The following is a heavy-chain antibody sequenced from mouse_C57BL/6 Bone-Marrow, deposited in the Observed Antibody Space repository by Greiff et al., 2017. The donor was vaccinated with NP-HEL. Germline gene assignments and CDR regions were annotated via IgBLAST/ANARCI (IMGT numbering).Heavy chain of an antibody. D-gene: IGHD1-1*01. CDR2: IYPGDGDT. CDR3: ARGCLHYYGSSYRY. V-gene: IGHV1-80*01. Sequence: QVQLQQSGAELVKPGASVKISCKASGYAFSSYWMNWVKQRPGKGLEWIGQIYPGDGDTNYNGKFKGKATLTADKSSSTAYMQLSSLTSEDSAVYFCARGCLHYYGSSYRYWGQGTTLTVSS. J-gene: IGHJ2*01. CDR1: GYAFSSYW.